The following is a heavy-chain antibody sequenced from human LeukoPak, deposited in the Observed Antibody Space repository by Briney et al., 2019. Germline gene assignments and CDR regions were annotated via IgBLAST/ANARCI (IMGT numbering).Heavy chain of an antibody. CDR1: GGTFSSYA. CDR3: ARDLHVRRGFLILSSIVGATMFDY. V-gene: IGHV1-69*04. Sequence: GASVKVSCKASGGTFSSYAISWVRQAPGQGLEWMGRIIPILGIANYAQKFQGRVTITADKSTSTAYVELRSLRSDDTAVYYCARDLHVRRGFLILSSIVGATMFDYWGQGTLVTVSS. J-gene: IGHJ4*02. CDR2: IIPILGIA. D-gene: IGHD1-26*01.